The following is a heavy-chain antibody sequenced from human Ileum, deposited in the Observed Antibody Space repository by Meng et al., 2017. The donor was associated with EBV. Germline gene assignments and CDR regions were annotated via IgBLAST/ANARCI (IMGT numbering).Heavy chain of an antibody. Sequence: QLNVPESDPGLVKPSETLSLTCSVSGGSITSYSYYWGWIRQPPGKGLEWIATIYHTGSTYYNPSLKSRVTISVDTSKNEFSLKVTSVTAADTALYYCARRDTAWFDPWGRGTLVTVSS. CDR1: GGSITSYSYY. CDR3: ARRDTAWFDP. CDR2: IYHTGST. V-gene: IGHV4-39*01. D-gene: IGHD2-21*02. J-gene: IGHJ5*02.